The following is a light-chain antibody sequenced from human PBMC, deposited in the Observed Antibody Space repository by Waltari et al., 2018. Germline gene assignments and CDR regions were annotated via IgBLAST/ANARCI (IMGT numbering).Light chain of an antibody. J-gene: IGLJ3*02. CDR2: VNSDGSH. V-gene: IGLV4-69*02. Sequence: QLALTQSPSASASLGASVQLTCTLHRGHSRNVVACLQQQPEKGPRYLMKVNSDGSHSKGDDIPDRFSGSGSGAERYLTISSLQSEDEADYYCQTGGHGTWVFGGGTKLTVL. CDR1: RGHSRNV. CDR3: QTGGHGTWV.